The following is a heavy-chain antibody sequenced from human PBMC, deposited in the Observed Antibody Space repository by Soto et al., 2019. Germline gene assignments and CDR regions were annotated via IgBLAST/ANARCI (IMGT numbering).Heavy chain of an antibody. J-gene: IGHJ6*02. CDR3: ARNLGYCSSTSCYTNYYYGMDV. CDR1: GYTFTSYV. CDR2: ISAYNGNT. Sequence: ASVKVSCKASGYTFTSYVISWVRQAPGQGLEWMGWISAYNGNTNYAQKLQGRVTMTTDTSTSTAYMELRSLRSDDTAVYYCARNLGYCSSTSCYTNYYYGMDVWGQGTTVTVSS. D-gene: IGHD2-2*02. V-gene: IGHV1-18*01.